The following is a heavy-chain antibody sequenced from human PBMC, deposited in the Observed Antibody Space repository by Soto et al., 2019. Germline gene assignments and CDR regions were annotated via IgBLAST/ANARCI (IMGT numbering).Heavy chain of an antibody. CDR1: GFTFSSYA. V-gene: IGHV3-30-3*01. CDR2: ISYDGSNK. J-gene: IGHJ4*02. D-gene: IGHD5-12*01. CDR3: ARDRPGYSGYDSDLNFDY. Sequence: QVQLVESGGGVVQPGRSLRLSCAASGFTFSSYAMHWVRQAPGKGLEWVAVISYDGSNKYYADSVKGRFTISRDNSKNALYLQRNSRRAEDTAVYYCARDRPGYSGYDSDLNFDYWGQGSLVTVSS.